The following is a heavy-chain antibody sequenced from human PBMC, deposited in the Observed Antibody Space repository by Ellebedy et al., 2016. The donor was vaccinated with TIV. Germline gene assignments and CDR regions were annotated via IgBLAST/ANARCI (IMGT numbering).Heavy chain of an antibody. J-gene: IGHJ2*01. V-gene: IGHV1-2*04. CDR3: ARARVGATRGYWYFDL. CDR1: GGTFSSYA. Sequence: ASVKVSXXASGGTFSSYAISWVRQAPGQGLEWMGWINPNSGGTNYAQKFQGWVTMTRDTSISTAYMELSRLRSDDTAVYYCARARVGATRGYWYFDLWGRGTLVTVSS. D-gene: IGHD1-26*01. CDR2: INPNSGGT.